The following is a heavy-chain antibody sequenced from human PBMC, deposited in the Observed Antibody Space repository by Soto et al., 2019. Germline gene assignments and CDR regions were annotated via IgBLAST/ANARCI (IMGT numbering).Heavy chain of an antibody. CDR1: GGSISSSSYY. V-gene: IGHV4-39*01. D-gene: IGHD3-10*01. Sequence: TLSLTCTVSGGSISSSSYYWGWIRQPPGKGLEWIGSIYYSGSTYYNPSLKSRVTISVDTSKNQFSLKLSSVTAADTAVYYCASGGSLWFGQSPTDYWGQGTLVTVSS. CDR3: ASGGSLWFGQSPTDY. J-gene: IGHJ4*02. CDR2: IYYSGST.